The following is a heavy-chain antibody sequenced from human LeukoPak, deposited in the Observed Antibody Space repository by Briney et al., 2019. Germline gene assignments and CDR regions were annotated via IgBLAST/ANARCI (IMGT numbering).Heavy chain of an antibody. CDR3: ARHLLGSYYWTLDAFDI. Sequence: ASETLSLTCTVSGGSISSYYWSWIRQPAGKGLEWIGRIYTSGSTNYNPSLKSRVTMSVDTSKNQFSLKLSSVTAADTAVYYCARHLLGSYYWTLDAFDIWGQGTMVTVSS. CDR2: IYTSGST. J-gene: IGHJ3*02. D-gene: IGHD1-26*01. CDR1: GGSISSYY. V-gene: IGHV4-4*07.